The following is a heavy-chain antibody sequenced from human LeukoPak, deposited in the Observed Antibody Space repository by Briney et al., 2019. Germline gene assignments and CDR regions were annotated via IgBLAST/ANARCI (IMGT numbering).Heavy chain of an antibody. D-gene: IGHD2-8*01. Sequence: GGSLRLSCAASGFTFTSYEMNWVRQAPGKGLEWVAYITTSGTNEYYAASVKGRFTISRDNAKNSLYLQMNSLRAEDTAVYYCAREGVGHCYYYYYMDVWGKGTTVTISS. V-gene: IGHV3-48*03. CDR1: GFTFTSYE. CDR2: ITTSGTNE. J-gene: IGHJ6*03. CDR3: AREGVGHCYYYYYMDV.